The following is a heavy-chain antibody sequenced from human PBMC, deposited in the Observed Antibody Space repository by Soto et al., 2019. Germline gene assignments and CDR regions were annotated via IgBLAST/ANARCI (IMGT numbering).Heavy chain of an antibody. CDR3: ARAYSGRLPRRADYYYAMDV. D-gene: IGHD2-15*01. CDR2: INPNSGGT. J-gene: IGHJ6*02. Sequence: ASVKVSCKASGYTFTGYYMHWVRQAPGQGLEWMGWINPNSGGTNYAQKFQGWVTMTRDTSISTAYMELSRLRSDDTAVYYCARAYSGRLPRRADYYYAMDVWGRGTTVTVSS. CDR1: GYTFTGYY. V-gene: IGHV1-2*04.